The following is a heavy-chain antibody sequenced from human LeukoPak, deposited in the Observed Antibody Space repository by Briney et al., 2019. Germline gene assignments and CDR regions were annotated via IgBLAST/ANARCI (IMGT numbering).Heavy chain of an antibody. Sequence: ASVKVSCKASGYTFTIYYMHWVRQAPGQGLEWMGIINPSGGSTSYAQKFQGRVTMTRDTSTSTVYMELSSLRSEDTAVYYCARTGYCSGGSCYPFDYWGQGTLVTVSS. J-gene: IGHJ4*02. V-gene: IGHV1-46*01. CDR1: GYTFTIYY. CDR3: ARTGYCSGGSCYPFDY. D-gene: IGHD2-15*01. CDR2: INPSGGST.